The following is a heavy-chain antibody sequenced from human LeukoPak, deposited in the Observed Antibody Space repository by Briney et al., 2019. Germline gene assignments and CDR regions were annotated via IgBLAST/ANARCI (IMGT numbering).Heavy chain of an antibody. CDR3: ARDSVTTVVEYYFDY. CDR2: INQDGSEI. J-gene: IGHJ4*02. CDR1: GFTFSTYW. V-gene: IGHV3-7*03. D-gene: IGHD4-23*01. Sequence: PGGSLRLSCAVSGFTFSTYWMSGVRQTPGMGLEWVANINQDGSEIYYVDSVKGRFTISRDNAKNSLYLQMNSLSAEDTAVYYCARDSVTTVVEYYFDYWGQGTLVTVSS.